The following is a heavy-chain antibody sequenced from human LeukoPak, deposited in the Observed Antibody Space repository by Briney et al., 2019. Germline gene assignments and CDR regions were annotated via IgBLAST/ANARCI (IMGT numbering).Heavy chain of an antibody. Sequence: GXSLRLSCAASGFTFDDYGMSWVRQAPGKGLEWVSGINWNGGSTVYADSVKGRFTISRDNAKNSLYLQMNSLRAEDTALYYCARTTGDYVVVDAFDIWGQGTMVTVSS. CDR2: INWNGGST. D-gene: IGHD4-17*01. CDR1: GFTFDDYG. CDR3: ARTTGDYVVVDAFDI. V-gene: IGHV3-20*04. J-gene: IGHJ3*02.